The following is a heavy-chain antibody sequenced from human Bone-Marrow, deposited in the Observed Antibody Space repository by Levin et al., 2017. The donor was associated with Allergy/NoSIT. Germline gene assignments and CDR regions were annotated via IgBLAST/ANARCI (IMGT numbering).Heavy chain of an antibody. D-gene: IGHD6-19*01. J-gene: IGHJ5*02. CDR3: TRCDSSWEGFDP. Sequence: ASVKVSCKASGYTFSDYHLHWVRQAPGQGLEWIGWIYPKTGVTKFAQKFQGRVTLTGDASINTVHMDLAGLKVDDTAVYYCTRCDSSWEGFDPWGQGTLVSVS. CDR1: GYTFSDYH. CDR2: IYPKTGVT. V-gene: IGHV1-2*02.